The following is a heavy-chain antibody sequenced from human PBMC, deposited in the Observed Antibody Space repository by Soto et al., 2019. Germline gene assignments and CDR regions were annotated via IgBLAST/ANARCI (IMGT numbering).Heavy chain of an antibody. Sequence: GGSLRLSCAASRFTISSYGMHWVRQAPGKGLEWVAVISYDGSNKYYADSVKGRFTISRDNSKNTLYLQMNSLRAEDTAVYYCAKTYYYDSSGYQWIDYWGQGTLVTVSS. J-gene: IGHJ4*02. CDR2: ISYDGSNK. CDR1: RFTISSYG. CDR3: AKTYYYDSSGYQWIDY. D-gene: IGHD3-22*01. V-gene: IGHV3-30*18.